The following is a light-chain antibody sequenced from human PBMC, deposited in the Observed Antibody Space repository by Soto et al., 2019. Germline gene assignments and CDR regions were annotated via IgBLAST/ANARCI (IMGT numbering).Light chain of an antibody. Sequence: EIVMTQSPATLSLSLGERATLSCRASQSISRNLAWYHQRPGQAPRLLIYAASTRATGIPARFSGSGSGTDFTLTISGLQSEDFGVYFCQHYNNWPPRYTFGQGTKLEIK. J-gene: IGKJ2*01. CDR1: QSISRN. CDR2: AAS. V-gene: IGKV3-15*01. CDR3: QHYNNWPPRYT.